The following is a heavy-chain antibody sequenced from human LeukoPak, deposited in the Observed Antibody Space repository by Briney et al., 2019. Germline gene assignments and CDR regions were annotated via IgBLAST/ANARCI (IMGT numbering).Heavy chain of an antibody. CDR1: GGSISSYY. CDR3: ARELLWFGELLNP. Sequence: SETLSLTYTVSGGSISSYYWSWICQPPGKGLEWIGEINHSGSTNYNPSLKSRVTISVDTSKNQFSLKLSSVTAADTAVYYCARELLWFGELLNPWGQGTLVTVSS. V-gene: IGHV4-34*01. D-gene: IGHD3-10*01. CDR2: INHSGST. J-gene: IGHJ5*02.